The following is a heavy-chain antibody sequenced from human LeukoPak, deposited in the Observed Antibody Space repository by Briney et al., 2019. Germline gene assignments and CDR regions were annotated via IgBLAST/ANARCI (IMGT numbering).Heavy chain of an antibody. CDR1: GFTFSSYS. CDR2: ISSSSSYI. J-gene: IGHJ5*02. Sequence: GGSLRLSCAASGFTFSSYSMNWVRQAPGKGLEWVSSISSSSSYIYYADSVKGRFTISRDNSKNTLYLQVNSLRAEDTAVYYCARHDWFDPWGQGTLVTVSS. V-gene: IGHV3-21*04. D-gene: IGHD3-3*01. CDR3: ARHDWFDP.